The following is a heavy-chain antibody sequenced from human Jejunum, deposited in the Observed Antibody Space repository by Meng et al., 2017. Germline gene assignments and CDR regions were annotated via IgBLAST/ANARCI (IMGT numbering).Heavy chain of an antibody. CDR3: ARLGYCSSTSCYPDY. J-gene: IGHJ4*02. CDR2: IYHNGNT. CDR1: GGSISSSHW. V-gene: IGHV4-4*02. D-gene: IGHD2-2*01. Sequence: QVQLQESGPGLVKPSGTLSLTCAVSGGSISSSHWWSWVRQPPGKGLEWIGEIYHNGNTNYNPSLKSRVTISSDKSKSQFSLKLSSVTAADTAVYYCARLGYCSSTSCYPDYWGQGTLVTVSS.